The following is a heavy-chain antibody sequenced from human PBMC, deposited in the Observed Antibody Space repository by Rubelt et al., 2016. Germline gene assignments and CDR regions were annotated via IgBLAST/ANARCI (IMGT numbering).Heavy chain of an antibody. J-gene: IGHJ6*02. Sequence: QVQLVQSGAEVKKPGSSVKVSCKASGGTFSSYAISWVRQAPGQGLEWMGRIIPILGIANYAQKFQGRVTITADKSTSTAYWELSGLGSADTAVYYCASSLPILVGIAARDYYYYYGMDVWGQGTTVTVSS. D-gene: IGHD6-6*01. V-gene: IGHV1-69*04. CDR3: ASSLPILVGIAARDYYYYYGMDV. CDR1: GGTFSSYA. CDR2: IIPILGIA.